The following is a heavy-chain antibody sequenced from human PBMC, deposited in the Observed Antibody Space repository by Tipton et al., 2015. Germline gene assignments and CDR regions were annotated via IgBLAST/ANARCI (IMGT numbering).Heavy chain of an antibody. CDR1: GGSISNSNYY. Sequence: LRLSCTVSGGSISNSNYYWGWIRQPPGKGLEWIGSLSYSGKTDYNPPLKSRITISLNTSKNQFSLKMSSVTAADTAVYYCARLTGDYYDSATYDPTYVDYWGQGILVTVSS. D-gene: IGHD3-22*01. CDR2: LSYSGKT. CDR3: ARLTGDYYDSATYDPTYVDY. J-gene: IGHJ4*02. V-gene: IGHV4-39*07.